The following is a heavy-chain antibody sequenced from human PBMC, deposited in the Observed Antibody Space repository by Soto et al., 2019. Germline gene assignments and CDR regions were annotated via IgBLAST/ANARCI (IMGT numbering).Heavy chain of an antibody. CDR3: ARDKGSGSYRYYYGMDV. J-gene: IGHJ6*02. V-gene: IGHV4-61*01. CDR2: IYYSGST. D-gene: IGHD3-10*01. CDR1: GGSVSSGSYY. Sequence: SETLSLTCTVSGGSVSSGSYYWSWIRQPPGKGLEWIGYIYYSGSTNYNPSLKSRVTISVDTSKNQFSLKLSSVTAADTAVYYCARDKGSGSYRYYYGMDVWGQGTTVTVSS.